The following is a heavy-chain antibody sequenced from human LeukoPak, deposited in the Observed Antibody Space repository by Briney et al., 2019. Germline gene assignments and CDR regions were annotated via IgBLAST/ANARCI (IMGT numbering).Heavy chain of an antibody. D-gene: IGHD3-10*01. CDR1: GYTFTGYY. CDR2: INPNSGGT. Sequence: ASVKVSCKTSGYTFTGYYLHWVRQAPGQGLEWMGWINPNSGGTNYAQNFRGRVIMTRDTSISTAYMEVSSLRSDDTAVYFCATSLRSRFGESFDFDHWGQGTLVTVSS. V-gene: IGHV1-2*02. J-gene: IGHJ5*02. CDR3: ATSLRSRFGESFDFDH.